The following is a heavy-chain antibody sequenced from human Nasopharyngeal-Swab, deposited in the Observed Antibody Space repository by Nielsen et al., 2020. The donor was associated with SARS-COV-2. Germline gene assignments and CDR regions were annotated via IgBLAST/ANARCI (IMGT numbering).Heavy chain of an antibody. CDR2: IKSKTDGGTT. D-gene: IGHD4/OR15-4a*01. J-gene: IGHJ4*02. CDR3: TTDFMGLLSEGFDY. CDR1: GFIFRNVW. V-gene: IGHV3-15*01. Sequence: GSLRLVGAGVGFIFRNVWVSWVRQAPGKGLEWVGRIKSKTDGGTTDYAAPVKGRFTISRDDSKNTLYLQMNSLKTEDTAVYYCTTDFMGLLSEGFDYWGQGTLVTVSS.